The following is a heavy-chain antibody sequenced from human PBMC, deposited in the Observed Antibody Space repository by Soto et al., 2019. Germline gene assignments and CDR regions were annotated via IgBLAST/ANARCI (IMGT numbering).Heavy chain of an antibody. Sequence: QVQLVESGGGVVQPGTSLRLSCSASGFTLSGVDMHWVRQAPGKGLGWVAGMSYDGRNQYYADSVKGRFTVSRDSSKSTLYLQMNSLRTEDAAVYYCAKGGWYTSSSRSDCWGQGTLVTVSS. D-gene: IGHD6-6*01. J-gene: IGHJ4*02. CDR3: AKGGWYTSSSRSDC. CDR1: GFTLSGVD. V-gene: IGHV3-30*18. CDR2: MSYDGRNQ.